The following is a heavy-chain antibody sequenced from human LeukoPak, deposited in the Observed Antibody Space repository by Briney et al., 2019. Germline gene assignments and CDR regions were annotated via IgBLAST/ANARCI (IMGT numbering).Heavy chain of an antibody. CDR1: GFTFSSYA. CDR2: ISGSGGST. Sequence: GGSLRLSCGASGFTFSSYAMSWVRQAPGKGLEWVSAISGSGGSTYYADSVKGRFTISRDNSKNTLYLQMNSLRAEDTAVYYCAKDVLDYYYYMDVWGKGTTVTVSS. CDR3: AKDVLDYYYYMDV. J-gene: IGHJ6*03. V-gene: IGHV3-23*01.